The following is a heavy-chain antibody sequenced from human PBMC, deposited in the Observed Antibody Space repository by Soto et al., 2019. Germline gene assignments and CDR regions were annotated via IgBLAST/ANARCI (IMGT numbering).Heavy chain of an antibody. Sequence: GGSLRLSCAASGFTLSDHFMEWVRQAPGKGLEWVGRTKHKAASYTTDYAASVNGRFTISRDDSKNSLYLQMNSLKTADTAVYYCASHTLGEPNLNYDIRNPLYYFDYWGQGTLVTVSS. D-gene: IGHD3-9*01. V-gene: IGHV3-72*01. CDR2: TKHKAASYTT. CDR1: GFTLSDHF. J-gene: IGHJ4*02. CDR3: ASHTLGEPNLNYDIRNPLYYFDY.